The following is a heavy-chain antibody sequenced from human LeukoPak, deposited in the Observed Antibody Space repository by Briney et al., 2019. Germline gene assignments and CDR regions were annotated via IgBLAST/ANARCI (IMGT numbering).Heavy chain of an antibody. V-gene: IGHV3-23*01. D-gene: IGHD2-21*02. Sequence: GGSLRVSCVASGFTFSSYDMSWVRQAPGKRLEWLSVIRGSGSIAYYADSVKGRFTVSRDNAKNTLYLQMNSLRAEDTALYYCAKPVLTAINFFDCWGQGALVTVSS. J-gene: IGHJ4*02. CDR3: AKPVLTAINFFDC. CDR1: GFTFSSYD. CDR2: IRGSGSIA.